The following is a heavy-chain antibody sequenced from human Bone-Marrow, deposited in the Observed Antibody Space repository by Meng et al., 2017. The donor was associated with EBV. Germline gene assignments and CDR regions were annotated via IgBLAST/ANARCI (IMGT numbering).Heavy chain of an antibody. Sequence: QVQLQGVGPGRVKPSETLPLTCTVSGGSFSSGTYYCSWIRQPPGKGLEWIGYIYYSGSTTYNPSLKSRVTISVDTSKNQFSLKLSSVTAADTAVYYCARDNVDTAMVPHWGQGTLVTVAS. V-gene: IGHV4-61*01. CDR3: ARDNVDTAMVPH. D-gene: IGHD5-18*01. J-gene: IGHJ4*02. CDR1: GGSFSSGTYY. CDR2: IYYSGST.